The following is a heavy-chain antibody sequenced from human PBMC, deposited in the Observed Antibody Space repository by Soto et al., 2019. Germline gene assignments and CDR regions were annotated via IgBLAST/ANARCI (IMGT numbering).Heavy chain of an antibody. Sequence: QVQLQESGPGLVKPSQTLSLTCTVSGGSISSGDYYWSWIRQPPGKGLEWIGYIYYSVSTYYNPSLKSRVTISVDTSTNQFSLKLSSVTAADTAVYYCAREASMATPGYYYGMDVWGQGTTVTVSS. CDR2: IYYSVST. V-gene: IGHV4-30-4*01. CDR3: AREASMATPGYYYGMDV. J-gene: IGHJ6*02. D-gene: IGHD2-2*01. CDR1: GGSISSGDYY.